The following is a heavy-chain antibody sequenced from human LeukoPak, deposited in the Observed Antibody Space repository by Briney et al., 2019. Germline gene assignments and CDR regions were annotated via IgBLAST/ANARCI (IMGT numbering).Heavy chain of an antibody. D-gene: IGHD3-22*01. CDR1: GFTVSNNY. Sequence: PGGSLRLSCAAAGFTVSNNYMSWVRQAPGKGLEWVSVIYSGSSTYYADSVKGRFTISRDNSKNTLYLQMNSLRAEDTAVYYCARGGHDSSGDYYFDYWGQGTLVTVSS. V-gene: IGHV3-53*01. J-gene: IGHJ4*02. CDR3: ARGGHDSSGDYYFDY. CDR2: IYSGSST.